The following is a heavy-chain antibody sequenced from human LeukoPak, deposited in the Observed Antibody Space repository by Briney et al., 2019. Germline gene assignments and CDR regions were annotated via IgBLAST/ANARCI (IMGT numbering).Heavy chain of an antibody. D-gene: IGHD6-13*01. Sequence: ASVKVSCKASGGTFSSYSISWVRQAPGQGLEWVGIINPSGGSTSYAQKFQGRVTMTRDTSTSTVYMELSSLRSEDTAVYYCARDSSSWYAFDYWGQGTLVTVSS. J-gene: IGHJ4*02. CDR1: GGTFSSYS. V-gene: IGHV1-46*01. CDR2: INPSGGST. CDR3: ARDSSSWYAFDY.